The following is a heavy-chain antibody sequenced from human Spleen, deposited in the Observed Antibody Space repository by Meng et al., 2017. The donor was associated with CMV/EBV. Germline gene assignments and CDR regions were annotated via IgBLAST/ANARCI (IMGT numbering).Heavy chain of an antibody. J-gene: IGHJ6*02. CDR2: ISWNSGSI. Sequence: SLKISCAASGFTFDDYAMHWVRQAPGKGLEWVSGISWNSGSIGYADSVKGRFTISRDNAKNSLYLQMNSLRAEDTAVYYCARDPLVPAAIMYYYYGMDVWGQGTTVTVSS. CDR1: GFTFDDYA. CDR3: ARDPLVPAAIMYYYYGMDV. D-gene: IGHD2-2*01. V-gene: IGHV3-9*01.